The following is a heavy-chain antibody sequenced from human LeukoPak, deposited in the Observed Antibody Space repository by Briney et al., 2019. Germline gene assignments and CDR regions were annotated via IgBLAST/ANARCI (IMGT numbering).Heavy chain of an antibody. CDR2: IKSKTDYGTT. V-gene: IGHV3-15*01. CDR1: GLTFSNAW. CDR3: TRHPAEGDY. Sequence: GGSLRLSCTASGLTFSNAWMSWVRQAPEKGLEWVGRIKSKTDYGTTDYAAPVKGRFTISRDDSKNTLYLQMNSLKTEDTAVYYCTRHPAEGDYWGQGTLVTVSS. D-gene: IGHD2-15*01. J-gene: IGHJ4*02.